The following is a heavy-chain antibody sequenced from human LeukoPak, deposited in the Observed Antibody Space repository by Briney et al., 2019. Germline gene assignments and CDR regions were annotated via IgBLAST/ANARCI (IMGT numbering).Heavy chain of an antibody. Sequence: GGSLRLSCAASGFTFSSYSMNWVRQAPGKGLEWVSSISSSSSYIYYADSVKGRFTISRDNAKNSLYLQMNSLRAEDTAVYYCARFRFGDQRAYYFDYWGQGTLVTVS. D-gene: IGHD3-10*01. V-gene: IGHV3-21*01. CDR3: ARFRFGDQRAYYFDY. CDR2: ISSSSSYI. J-gene: IGHJ4*02. CDR1: GFTFSSYS.